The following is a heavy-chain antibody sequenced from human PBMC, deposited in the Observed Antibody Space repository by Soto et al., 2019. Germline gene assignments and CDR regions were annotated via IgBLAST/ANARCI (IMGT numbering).Heavy chain of an antibody. CDR2: TYYRSKWYN. D-gene: IGHD6-6*01. CDR3: ARESTMSSSSYAVYGMDV. CDR1: GDSVSSNSAA. Sequence: PSQTLSLTCAISGDSVSSNSAAWNWIRQSPPRGLEWLGRTYYRSKWYNDYAVSVKSRITINPDTSRNQFSLQLNSVTPEDTAVYYCARESTMSSSSYAVYGMDVWGQGTTVTVSS. V-gene: IGHV6-1*01. J-gene: IGHJ6*02.